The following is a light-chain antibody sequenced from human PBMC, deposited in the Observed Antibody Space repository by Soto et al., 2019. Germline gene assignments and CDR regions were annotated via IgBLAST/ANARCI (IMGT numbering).Light chain of an antibody. Sequence: QSVLTQPPSVSEAPGQRVTISSTGSSSNIGAGYEAHWYQQVPGTAPKLLIYENNNRPSGVPYRFSGSKSGTSASLAITGLQAEDESEYYCQSYDSSLSGYVFGTGTKLTVL. J-gene: IGLJ1*01. CDR3: QSYDSSLSGYV. CDR1: SSNIGAGYE. V-gene: IGLV1-40*01. CDR2: ENN.